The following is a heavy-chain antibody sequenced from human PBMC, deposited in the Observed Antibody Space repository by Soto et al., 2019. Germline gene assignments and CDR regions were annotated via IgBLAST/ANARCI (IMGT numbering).Heavy chain of an antibody. J-gene: IGHJ5*02. CDR2: IYHSGST. V-gene: IGHV4-30-2*01. CDR1: GGSISSGGYS. Sequence: SETLSLTCAVSGGSISSGGYSWSWIRQPPGKGLDWIGYIYHSGSTYYNPSLKSRVTISVDRSKNQFSLKLSSVSAADTAVYYCARVPGPWGQGTLVTVSS. CDR3: ARVPGP.